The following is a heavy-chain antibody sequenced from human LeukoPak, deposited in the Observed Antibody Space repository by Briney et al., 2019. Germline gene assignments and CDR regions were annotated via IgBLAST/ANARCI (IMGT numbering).Heavy chain of an antibody. CDR1: GGTFSSYA. V-gene: IGHV1-69*05. CDR3: ASHPTVLHENFDY. CDR2: IIPIFGTA. D-gene: IGHD2/OR15-2a*01. Sequence: ASVKVSCKASGGTFSSYAISWVRQAPGQGLEWMGGIIPIFGTANYAQKFQGRVTITTDESTSTAYTELSSLRSEDTAVYYCASHPTVLHENFDYWGQGTLVTVSS. J-gene: IGHJ4*02.